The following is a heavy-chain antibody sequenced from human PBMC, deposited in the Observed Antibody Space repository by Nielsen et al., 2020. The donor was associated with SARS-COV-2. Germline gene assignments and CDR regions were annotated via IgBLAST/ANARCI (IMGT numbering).Heavy chain of an antibody. CDR3: ARATSCYDY. J-gene: IGHJ4*02. CDR1: GFTFSSYS. D-gene: IGHD2-15*01. CDR2: ISSSSSYT. V-gene: IGHV3-21*05. Sequence: GESLKISCAASGFTFSSYSMNWIRQAPGKGLEWVSYISSSSSYTNYADSVKGRFSISRDNAKNSLYLQMNSLRAEDTAVYYCARATSCYDYWGQGTRVTVSS.